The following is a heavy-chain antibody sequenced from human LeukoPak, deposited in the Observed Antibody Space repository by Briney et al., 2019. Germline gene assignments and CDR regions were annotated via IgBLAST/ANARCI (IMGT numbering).Heavy chain of an antibody. CDR2: IWSDSTNK. V-gene: IGHV3-33*01. CDR1: GFTFSTYA. D-gene: IGHD4-17*01. J-gene: IGHJ4*02. Sequence: PGRSLRLSCAASGFTFSTYAMHCVRQAPGKGLEWVAVIWSDSTNKYYEDSVRGRFTLSRENSKNTLYLQMSSLSAEDTAMYYCARDRLTTVNTFHFDYWGQGTLVTVSS. CDR3: ARDRLTTVNTFHFDY.